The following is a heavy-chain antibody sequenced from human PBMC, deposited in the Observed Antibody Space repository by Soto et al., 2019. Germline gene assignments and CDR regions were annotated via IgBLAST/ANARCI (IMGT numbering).Heavy chain of an antibody. Sequence: ASVKVSCKASGYTFTSYDINWVRQATGQGLEWMGWMNPNSGNTGYAQKFQGRVTMTRNTSISTAYMELSSLRSEDTAVYYGASTVMTTVTRDYYYGMDVWGQGTTVTVSS. J-gene: IGHJ6*02. CDR1: GYTFTSYD. CDR2: MNPNSGNT. V-gene: IGHV1-8*01. CDR3: ASTVMTTVTRDYYYGMDV. D-gene: IGHD4-17*01.